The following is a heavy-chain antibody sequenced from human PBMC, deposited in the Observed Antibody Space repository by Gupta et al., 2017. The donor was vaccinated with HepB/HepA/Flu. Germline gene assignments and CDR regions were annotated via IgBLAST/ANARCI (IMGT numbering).Heavy chain of an antibody. D-gene: IGHD2-2*01. CDR2: IDPNTGGT. V-gene: IGHV1-2*02. Sequence: QVQLVQSGAEVTNPGASVKLSCKASGYPFTALYIHWVRQAPGQGLEWMGWIDPNTGGTYYAQKFQGRVTMTRDTSMSTAFMELSGLKYDDTALYYCARDLHCSSASCHAFDIWGQGTMITVSS. CDR1: GYPFTALY. CDR3: ARDLHCSSASCHAFDI. J-gene: IGHJ3*02.